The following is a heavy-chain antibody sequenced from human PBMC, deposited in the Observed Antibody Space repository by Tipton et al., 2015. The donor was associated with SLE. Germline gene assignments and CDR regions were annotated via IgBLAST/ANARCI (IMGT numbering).Heavy chain of an antibody. J-gene: IGHJ4*02. CDR2: IYTSGAT. CDR1: GVSISSSY. CDR3: ARGGYYYDTSGYPY. V-gene: IGHV4-4*07. Sequence: GLVKPSETLSLTCNVSGVSISSSYWSWIRQPAGKGLEWIGRIYTSGATDDNPSLKSRVTMSVDMSKNQFSLKLSSVTAADTAVYYCARGGYYYDTSGYPYWGQGTLVTVSS. D-gene: IGHD3-22*01.